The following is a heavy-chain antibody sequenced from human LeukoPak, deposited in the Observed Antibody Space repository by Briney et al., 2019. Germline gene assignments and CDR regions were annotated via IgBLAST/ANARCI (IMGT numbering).Heavy chain of an antibody. D-gene: IGHD1-1*01. CDR1: GFTFSSYW. V-gene: IGHV3-7*03. CDR3: AKDFVRYNIQFDY. Sequence: PGGSLRLSCAASGFTFSSYWMSWVRQAPGKGLEWVANIKQDGSEKYYVDSVKGRFTISRDNAKNSLYLQMNSLRAEDTALYYCAKDFVRYNIQFDYWGQGALVTVSS. J-gene: IGHJ4*02. CDR2: IKQDGSEK.